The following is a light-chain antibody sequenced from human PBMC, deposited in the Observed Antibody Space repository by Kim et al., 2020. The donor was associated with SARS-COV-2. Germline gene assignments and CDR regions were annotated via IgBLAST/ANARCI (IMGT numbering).Light chain of an antibody. Sequence: PVEIATLSCRARQRGGTYLAWYQQKPGQATRLLIYDASNRATGIPARFSGSGSGTDFTLTISSLESEDFAVYYCQQRSNWPPALTFGGGTKVDIK. V-gene: IGKV3-11*01. J-gene: IGKJ4*01. CDR1: QRGGTY. CDR3: QQRSNWPPALT. CDR2: DAS.